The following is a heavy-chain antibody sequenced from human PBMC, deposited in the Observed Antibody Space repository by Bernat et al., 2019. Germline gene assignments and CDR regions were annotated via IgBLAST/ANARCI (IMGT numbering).Heavy chain of an antibody. J-gene: IGHJ4*02. D-gene: IGHD6-13*01. Sequence: QVQLQESGPGLVKPSETLSLTCTVSGGSISSYYWSWIRQPPGKGLEWIGYIYYSGSTNYNPSLKSRVTISVDTSKNQFSLKLSSVTAADTAVYYCARSHSSSWYRFDYWGQGTLVTVSS. CDR3: ARSHSSSWYRFDY. V-gene: IGHV4-59*08. CDR2: IYYSGST. CDR1: GGSISSYY.